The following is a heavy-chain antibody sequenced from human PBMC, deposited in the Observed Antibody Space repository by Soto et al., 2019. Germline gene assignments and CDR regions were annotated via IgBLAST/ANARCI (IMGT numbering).Heavy chain of an antibody. D-gene: IGHD4-17*01. J-gene: IGHJ4*02. CDR2: MNPHSGNT. Sequence: ASVKVSCKASGYTFTSYSMHWVRQATGQGLEWMGWMNPHSGNTNYAQKFQGRVTMTMNTSISTAYLELRSLRSEDRAVYYLERDVGYGVNNYWGQGPLVTFS. V-gene: IGHV1-8*02. CDR1: GYTFTSYS. CDR3: ERDVGYGVNNY.